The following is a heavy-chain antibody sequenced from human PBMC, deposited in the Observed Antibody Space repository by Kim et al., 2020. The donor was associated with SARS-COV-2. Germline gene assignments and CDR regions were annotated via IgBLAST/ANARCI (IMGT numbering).Heavy chain of an antibody. Sequence: GGSLRLSCAASGFIFSSYWMNWVRQAPGKGLEWVANINQDGSEKYYVDSVKGRFTISRDNAHNSLVLQMSSLTAEDTAVYFCARDHSAPGFIFDYWGQGNLVTVSS. CDR2: INQDGSEK. D-gene: IGHD6-25*01. CDR3: ARDHSAPGFIFDY. J-gene: IGHJ4*02. V-gene: IGHV3-7*03. CDR1: GFIFSSYW.